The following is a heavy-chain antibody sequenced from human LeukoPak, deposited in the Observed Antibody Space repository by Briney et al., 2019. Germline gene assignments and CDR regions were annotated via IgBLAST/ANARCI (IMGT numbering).Heavy chain of an antibody. D-gene: IGHD6-19*01. Sequence: GGSLRLSCAASGFTFSSSGMHWVRQAPGKGLEWVAVISYDGSHKYYADSVKGRFTISRDSSKNTLYLQMNSLRAEDTAVYYCARSSGWQPDFDYWGQGTLVTVSS. CDR2: ISYDGSHK. V-gene: IGHV3-30*03. J-gene: IGHJ4*02. CDR1: GFTFSSSG. CDR3: ARSSGWQPDFDY.